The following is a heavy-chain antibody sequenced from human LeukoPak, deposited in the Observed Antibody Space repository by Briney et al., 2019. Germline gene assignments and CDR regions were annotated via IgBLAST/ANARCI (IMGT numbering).Heavy chain of an antibody. D-gene: IGHD1-26*01. V-gene: IGHV3-23*01. CDR3: ANHKWELLSFDY. CDR1: GFTFSSYA. CDR2: ISGSGGST. J-gene: IGHJ4*02. Sequence: GGSLRLSCAASGFTFSSYAMSWVRQAPGKGLEWVSAISGSGGSTYYADSVKGRFTISRDNSKNTLYLQMNSLRAEDTAVYYCANHKWELLSFDYWGQGTLVTVSS.